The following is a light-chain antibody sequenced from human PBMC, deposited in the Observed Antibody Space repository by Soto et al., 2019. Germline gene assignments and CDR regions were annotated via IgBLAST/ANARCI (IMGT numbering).Light chain of an antibody. V-gene: IGLV2-14*01. Sequence: QSALTQPASVSGSPGQSITLSCTGTSSDIGGYDFVSWYQRYPGKAPKLIIYDVNNRPSGVSNRFSGSKSGNTASLTISGLQAEDEADYYCTSYASSCTHVVFGGGTQLTVL. J-gene: IGLJ2*01. CDR3: TSYASSCTHVV. CDR1: SSDIGGYDF. CDR2: DVN.